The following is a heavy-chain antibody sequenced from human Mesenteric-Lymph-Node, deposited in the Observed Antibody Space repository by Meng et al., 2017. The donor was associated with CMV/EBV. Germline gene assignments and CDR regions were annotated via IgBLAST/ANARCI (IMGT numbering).Heavy chain of an antibody. D-gene: IGHD6-13*01. CDR1: GFTFDDYG. Sequence: GESLKISCAASGFTFDDYGMTWVRQAPGKGLEWVSGINWNGRRTDYADSLKGRFTVSRDNAKNSLYLQMDSLRAEDTALYYCARVATPGLSLSDYYFDYWGQGALVTVSS. V-gene: IGHV3-20*04. J-gene: IGHJ4*02. CDR3: ARVATPGLSLSDYYFDY. CDR2: INWNGRRT.